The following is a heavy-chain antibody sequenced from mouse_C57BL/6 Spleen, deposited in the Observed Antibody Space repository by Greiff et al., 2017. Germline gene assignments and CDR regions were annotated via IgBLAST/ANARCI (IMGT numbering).Heavy chain of an antibody. J-gene: IGHJ3*01. CDR2: IDPENGDT. Sequence: EVQLQQSGAELVRPGASVKLSCTASGFNIKDDYMHWVKQRPEQGLEWIGWIDPENGDTEYASKFQGKATITADTSSNTAYLQLSSLTSEYTAVYYCTTYSNFAYWGQGTLVTVSA. CDR1: GFNIKDDY. D-gene: IGHD2-5*01. V-gene: IGHV14-4*01. CDR3: TTYSNFAY.